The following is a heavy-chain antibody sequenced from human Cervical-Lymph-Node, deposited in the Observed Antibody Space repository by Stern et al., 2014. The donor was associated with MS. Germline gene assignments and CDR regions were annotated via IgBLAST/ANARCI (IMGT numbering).Heavy chain of an antibody. CDR2: IYHSGST. Sequence: QLQLQESGSGLVKPSQTLSLTCAVSGGSISSGGYSWSWIRQPPGKGLEWVGYIYHSGSTYYNPSLKSRVPISVDRSKNQSSLKLSSVTAADTAVYYCARSSTVTPNAFDIWGQGTMVTVSS. D-gene: IGHD4-17*01. CDR1: GGSISSGGYS. J-gene: IGHJ3*02. V-gene: IGHV4-30-2*01. CDR3: ARSSTVTPNAFDI.